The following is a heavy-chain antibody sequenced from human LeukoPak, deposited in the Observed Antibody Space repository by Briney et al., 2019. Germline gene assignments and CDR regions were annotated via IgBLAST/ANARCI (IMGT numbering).Heavy chain of an antibody. CDR1: GFTFSTYG. CDR2: IRYDGSNK. Sequence: GGSLRLSCAASGFTFSTYGMHWVGQAPGGGLEWLALIRYDGSNKYYEDSVKGRFTISRDNSKNTLYLQMNSLRAEDTAVYYCARPVDYYDILTGFDFWGQGTLVTVSS. CDR3: ARPVDYYDILTGFDF. V-gene: IGHV3-33*01. J-gene: IGHJ4*02. D-gene: IGHD3-9*01.